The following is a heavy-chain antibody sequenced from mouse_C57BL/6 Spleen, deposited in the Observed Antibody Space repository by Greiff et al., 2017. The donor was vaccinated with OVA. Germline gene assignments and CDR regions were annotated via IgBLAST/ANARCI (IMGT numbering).Heavy chain of an antibody. CDR3: ARTAYYSNYRWYFDV. CDR1: GYTFTSYW. J-gene: IGHJ1*03. V-gene: IGHV1-52*01. CDR2: IDPSDSET. D-gene: IGHD2-5*01. Sequence: VQLQQPGAELVRPGSSVKLSCKASGYTFTSYWMHWVKQRPIQGLEWIGNIDPSDSETHYNQKFKDKATLTVDKSSSTAYMQLSSLTSEDSAVYYCARTAYYSNYRWYFDVWGTGTTVTVSS.